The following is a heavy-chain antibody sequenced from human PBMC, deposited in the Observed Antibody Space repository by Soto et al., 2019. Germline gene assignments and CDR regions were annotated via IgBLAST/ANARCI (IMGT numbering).Heavy chain of an antibody. CDR2: IFSNDEK. V-gene: IGHV2-26*01. Sequence: QVTLKESGPVLVKPTETLTLTCTVSGFSLSNARMGVSWIRQPPGKALEWLAHIFSNDEKSYRTSLKRRLTICKETSKSQVVLTIANMDPVDTATYYCARAGFDSDSYGYSSSNWFDHWGQGTLVTVSS. J-gene: IGHJ5*02. CDR1: GFSLSNARMG. CDR3: ARAGFDSDSYGYSSSNWFDH. D-gene: IGHD5-18*01.